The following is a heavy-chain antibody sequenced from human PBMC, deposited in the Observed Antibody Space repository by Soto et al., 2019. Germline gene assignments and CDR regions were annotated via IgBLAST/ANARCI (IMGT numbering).Heavy chain of an antibody. V-gene: IGHV3-23*01. Sequence: GGSLRLSCAASGFTFNSYAINWVRQAPGKGLEWVSAISASGGSTYYADSVKGRFTISRDNSKNTVSLQVNSLRADDTAVYYCAKANRDCGSFGCYTYYYYYGMDVWGQGTTVTVSS. CDR1: GFTFNSYA. D-gene: IGHD2-2*02. CDR2: ISASGGST. J-gene: IGHJ6*02. CDR3: AKANRDCGSFGCYTYYYYYGMDV.